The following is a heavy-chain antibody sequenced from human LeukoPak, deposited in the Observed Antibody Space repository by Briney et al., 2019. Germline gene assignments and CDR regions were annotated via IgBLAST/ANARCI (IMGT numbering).Heavy chain of an antibody. D-gene: IGHD2-21*02. V-gene: IGHV1-8*01. CDR1: GFTFTSYD. CDR2: MSPNSDNR. CDR3: AAIMVVTAGVAFNI. J-gene: IGHJ3*02. Sequence: GASVKVSCKASGFTFTSYDINWVRQATGQGLEWMGWMSPNSDNRGYEQNFQGRVTMTMDTSISTAYMELSSLRSEDTAVYYCAAIMVVTAGVAFNIWGQGTMVTVSS.